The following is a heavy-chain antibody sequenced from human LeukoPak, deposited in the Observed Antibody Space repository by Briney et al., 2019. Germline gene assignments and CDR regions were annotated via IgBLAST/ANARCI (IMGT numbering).Heavy chain of an antibody. CDR2: ISSSGSTI. Sequence: GGSLRLSCAASGFTFRNYWMSWVRQAPGKGLEWVSYISSSGSTIYYADSVKGRFTISRDNAKNSLYLQMNSLRAEDTAVYYCARTSIAARYYYMDVGGKGTTVTVSS. J-gene: IGHJ6*03. CDR1: GFTFRNYW. V-gene: IGHV3-11*01. D-gene: IGHD6-6*01. CDR3: ARTSIAARYYYMDV.